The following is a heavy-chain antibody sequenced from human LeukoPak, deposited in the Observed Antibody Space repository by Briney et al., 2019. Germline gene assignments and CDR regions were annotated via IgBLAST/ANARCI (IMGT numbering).Heavy chain of an antibody. CDR1: GFTFSTYN. CDR2: ITTSSSTI. CDR3: ARGLGYYGSGSYCLDY. V-gene: IGHV3-48*02. D-gene: IGHD3-10*01. Sequence: GGSLRLSCAASGFTFSTYNMNWVRQAPGKGLEWVSYITTSSSTIYYADSVKGRFTISRDNAKNSLYLQMNSLRDEDTAVYYCARGLGYYGSGSYCLDYWGQGTLVTVSS. J-gene: IGHJ4*02.